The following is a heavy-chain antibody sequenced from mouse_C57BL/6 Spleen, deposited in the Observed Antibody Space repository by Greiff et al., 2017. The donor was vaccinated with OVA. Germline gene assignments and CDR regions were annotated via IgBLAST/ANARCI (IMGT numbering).Heavy chain of an antibody. Sequence: EVQLQESGGDLVKPGGSLKLSCAASGFTFSSYGMSWVRQTPDKRLEWVATISSGGSYTYYPDSVKGRFTISRDNAKNTLYLQMSSLKSEDTAMYYCASHDGYYLAMDYWGQGTSVTVSS. CDR1: GFTFSSYG. CDR3: ASHDGYYLAMDY. V-gene: IGHV5-6*01. D-gene: IGHD2-3*01. CDR2: ISSGGSYT. J-gene: IGHJ4*01.